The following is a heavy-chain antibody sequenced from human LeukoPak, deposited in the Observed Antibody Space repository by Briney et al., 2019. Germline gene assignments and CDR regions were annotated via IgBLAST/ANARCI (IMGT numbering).Heavy chain of an antibody. CDR2: INHSGST. CDR3: ARTFRESYYDFWSGYSTLDS. D-gene: IGHD3-3*01. CDR1: GGSFSGYY. V-gene: IGHV4-34*01. J-gene: IGHJ4*02. Sequence: SETLSLTCAVYGGSFSGYYWSWIRQPPGKGLEWIGEINHSGSTNYNPSLKSRVTISVDTSKNQFSLKLSSVTAADTAVYYCARTFRESYYDFWSGYSTLDSWGQGTLVTVSS.